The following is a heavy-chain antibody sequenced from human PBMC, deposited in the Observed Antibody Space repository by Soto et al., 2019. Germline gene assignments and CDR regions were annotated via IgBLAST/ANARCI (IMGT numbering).Heavy chain of an antibody. CDR2: INHSGST. CDR3: AREVGELDYSSSSDAFDI. Sequence: TSETLSLTCAVYGGSFSGYYWSWIRQPPGKGLEWIGEINHSGSTNYNPSLKSRVTMSRDTSKNQFSLKLESVTAADTAVYYCAREVGELDYSSSSDAFDIWGQGTTVTVSS. CDR1: GGSFSGYY. D-gene: IGHD6-6*01. V-gene: IGHV4-34*01. J-gene: IGHJ3*02.